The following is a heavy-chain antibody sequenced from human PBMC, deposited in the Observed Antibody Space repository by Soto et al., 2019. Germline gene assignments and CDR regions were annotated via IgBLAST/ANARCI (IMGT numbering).Heavy chain of an antibody. J-gene: IGHJ4*02. Sequence: GGSLRLSCAASGFTFSSYAMHWVRQAPGKGLEWVSSISSSSTIYYADSVKGRFTISRDNSKNTLYLQMNSLRVEDTAVYFCAKDAYDSSGYYFYWGQGTPVTVSS. CDR1: GFTFSSYA. V-gene: IGHV3-48*01. CDR3: AKDAYDSSGYYFY. CDR2: ISSSSTI. D-gene: IGHD3-22*01.